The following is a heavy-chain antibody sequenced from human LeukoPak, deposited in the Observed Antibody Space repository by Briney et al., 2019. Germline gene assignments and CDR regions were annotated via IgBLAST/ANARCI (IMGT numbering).Heavy chain of an antibody. D-gene: IGHD2-15*01. CDR2: ISNNGGYT. CDR3: AKQLGYCSDGSCYFPY. CDR1: GASTTSYY. J-gene: IGHJ4*02. V-gene: IGHV3-23*01. Sequence: PSETLSLTCSVSGASTTSYYWSWVRQAPGKGLEWVSAISNNGGYTYYADSVQGRFTISRDNSKSTLCLQMNSLRAEDTAVYYCAKQLGYCSDGSCYFPYWGQGTLVTVSS.